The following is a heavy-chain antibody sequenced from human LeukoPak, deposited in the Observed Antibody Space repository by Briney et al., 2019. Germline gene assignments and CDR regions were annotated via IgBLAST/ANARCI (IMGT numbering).Heavy chain of an antibody. D-gene: IGHD6-19*01. J-gene: IGHJ4*02. CDR1: GFTFSSYA. Sequence: GGSLRLSCAASGFTFSSYAMHWVRQAPGKGLEYVSAISSNGGSTYYANSAKGRFTISRDNSKNTLYLQMGSLRAEDMAVYYCARYSSGWPYYFDYWGQGTLVTVSS. CDR2: ISSNGGST. V-gene: IGHV3-64*01. CDR3: ARYSSGWPYYFDY.